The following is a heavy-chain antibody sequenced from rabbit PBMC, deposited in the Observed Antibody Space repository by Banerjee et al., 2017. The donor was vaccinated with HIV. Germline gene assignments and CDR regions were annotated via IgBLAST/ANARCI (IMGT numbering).Heavy chain of an antibody. CDR2: IYAGKGST. CDR3: ARAPGSSYYTGVWYCNL. Sequence: PLKASGGGLVQPGGSLKLSCKASGFDFSSYYMSWVRQAPGKGLEWIGIIYAGKGSTDYASWVNGRFTISSDNAQNTVGLQRNSLTAADTATYFCARAPGSSYYTGVWYCNLWGPGTLVTVS. CDR1: GFDFSSYY. V-gene: IGHV1S7*01. D-gene: IGHD8-1*01. J-gene: IGHJ4*01.